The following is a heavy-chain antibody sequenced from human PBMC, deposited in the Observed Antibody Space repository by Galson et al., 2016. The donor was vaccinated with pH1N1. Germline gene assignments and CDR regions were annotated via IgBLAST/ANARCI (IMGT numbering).Heavy chain of an antibody. J-gene: IGHJ1*01. CDR3: ARYRRDNTFYMDF. V-gene: IGHV4-59*08. D-gene: IGHD2/OR15-2a*01. CDR2: VYYDKV. Sequence: LTCSVSGDSFITYYYSWIRQPPGQGLEWLGYVYYDKVTYNPSLESRLTMSLDTSKNQLSLKLTSVTVADTAFYYCARYRRDNTFYMDFWGRGTLVTVSS. CDR1: GDSFITYY.